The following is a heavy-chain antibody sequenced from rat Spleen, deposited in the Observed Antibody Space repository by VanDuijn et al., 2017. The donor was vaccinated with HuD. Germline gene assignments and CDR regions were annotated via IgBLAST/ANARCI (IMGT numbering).Heavy chain of an antibody. D-gene: IGHD4-3*01. CDR2: ISPSGVT. CDR3: ARQDTSGYSNWFTY. Sequence: EVQLVESGGGLVQPGRSLKLSCAASGFTFSNFDMAWVRQAPTKGLEWVASISPSGVTYYRDSVTGRFTVSRENAKSTLNLLMDSLRSEDTATYYCARQDTSGYSNWFTYWGQGTLVTVSS. CDR1: GFTFSNFD. J-gene: IGHJ3*01. V-gene: IGHV5-25*01.